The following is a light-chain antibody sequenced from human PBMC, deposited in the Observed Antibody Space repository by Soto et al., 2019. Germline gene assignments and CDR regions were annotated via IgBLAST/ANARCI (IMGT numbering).Light chain of an antibody. CDR1: QSVSNY. Sequence: EIVLTQSPGTLSLSPGERATLSCRASQSVSNYLAWYQQKPGQAPRLLIYGASSRATGIPDRFSGSGSGTDFTITSSRLEPEDFAVYYCQQYGTFRTFGQGTKVEIK. J-gene: IGKJ1*01. V-gene: IGKV3-20*01. CDR3: QQYGTFRT. CDR2: GAS.